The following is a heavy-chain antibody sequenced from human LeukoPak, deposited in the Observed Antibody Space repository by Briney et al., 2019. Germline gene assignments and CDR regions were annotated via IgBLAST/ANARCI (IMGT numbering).Heavy chain of an antibody. Sequence: GGSLRLSCAASGFTFSSYGMHWVRQAPGKGLEWVAVISYDGSNKYYADSVKGRFTISRDNSKSTLSLQMNSLRAEDTAIYYCATYRRVLLPFESWGQGTLVTVSS. D-gene: IGHD2-8*02. CDR2: ISYDGSNK. CDR3: ATYRRVLLPFES. J-gene: IGHJ4*02. V-gene: IGHV3-30*03. CDR1: GFTFSSYG.